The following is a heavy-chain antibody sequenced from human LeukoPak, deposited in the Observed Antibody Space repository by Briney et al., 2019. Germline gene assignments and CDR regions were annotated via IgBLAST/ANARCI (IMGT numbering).Heavy chain of an antibody. Sequence: AASVKVSCKASGYTFTSYGISWVRQAPGQGLEWMGWISAYNGNTNYAQKLQGRVTMTTDTSTSTAYMELRSLRSEDTAVYYCARDPPVRAGAYYGMDVWGQGTTVTVSS. CDR2: ISAYNGNT. D-gene: IGHD3-10*01. CDR3: ARDPPVRAGAYYGMDV. J-gene: IGHJ6*02. CDR1: GYTFTSYG. V-gene: IGHV1-18*01.